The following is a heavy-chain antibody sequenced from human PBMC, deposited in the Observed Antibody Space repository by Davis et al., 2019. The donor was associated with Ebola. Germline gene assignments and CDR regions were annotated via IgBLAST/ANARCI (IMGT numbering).Heavy chain of an antibody. D-gene: IGHD5-12*01. CDR1: GYSFTNFW. J-gene: IGHJ2*01. CDR2: IYPGDFDT. CDR3: AKQVGVVATIIPYWYFDL. Sequence: GESLKISCKGSGYSFTNFWIGWVRQMPGKGLEWMGIIYPGDFDTRYSPSFQGQVTISADKSISTAYLQWSSLKASDTAMYYCAKQVGVVATIIPYWYFDLWGRGTLVTVSS. V-gene: IGHV5-51*01.